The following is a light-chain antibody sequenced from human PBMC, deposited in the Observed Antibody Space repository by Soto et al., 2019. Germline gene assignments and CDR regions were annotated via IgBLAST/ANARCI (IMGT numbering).Light chain of an antibody. V-gene: IGKV3-20*01. Sequence: EIVLTQSPATLSLSQGERATLSCRGSQTFSSNSLAWYQHKPGQAPRLLIYGASIRATGIPDRFSGSGSGTDFTLTISRLEPEDFAVYYCQHYEKSSGTFGQGTKVDIK. J-gene: IGKJ1*01. CDR3: QHYEKSSGT. CDR2: GAS. CDR1: QTFSSNS.